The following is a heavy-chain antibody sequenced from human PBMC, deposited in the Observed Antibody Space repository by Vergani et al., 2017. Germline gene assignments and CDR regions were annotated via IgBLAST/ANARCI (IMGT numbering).Heavy chain of an antibody. Sequence: QVQLVESGGGVVQPGRSLRLSCAASGFTFSSYGMHWVRQAPGKGLEWVAVISYDGSNKYYADSVKGRFTISRDNSKNTLYLQMNSLRAEDTAVYYCARDGSTKEPPDARSIAGPTYFDYWGQGTLVTVSS. D-gene: IGHD6-25*01. CDR1: GFTFSSYG. CDR3: ARDGSTKEPPDARSIAGPTYFDY. V-gene: IGHV3-30*03. CDR2: ISYDGSNK. J-gene: IGHJ4*02.